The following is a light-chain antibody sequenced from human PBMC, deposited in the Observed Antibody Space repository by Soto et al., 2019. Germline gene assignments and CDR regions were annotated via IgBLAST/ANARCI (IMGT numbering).Light chain of an antibody. J-gene: IGKJ5*01. Sequence: EIVLTQSPGTLSLSPGERATLSCRASQSISFYLTWYQHKPGQAPRLLIYDASNRATGIPARFSGSGYGTDFTLTISSLEPEDFAVYYCQQRSHWPTFGQGTRLEIK. V-gene: IGKV3-11*01. CDR2: DAS. CDR3: QQRSHWPT. CDR1: QSISFY.